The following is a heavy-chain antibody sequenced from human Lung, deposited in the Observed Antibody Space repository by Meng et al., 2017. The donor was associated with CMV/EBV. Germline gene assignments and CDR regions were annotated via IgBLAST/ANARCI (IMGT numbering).Heavy chain of an antibody. CDR2: LYPDGST. J-gene: IGHJ4*02. CDR1: SDSITNYF. Sequence: QEQPQDSGPRLVKPSETLSVPCIVSSDSITNYFWSWVRQPAGKGLEWIGRLYPDGSTDYNPSLSSRLTLSLDTSKIRFSLKLRSVTAADTAIYYCARTPVRFCNTHMCYAFDYWGQGALVTVSS. D-gene: IGHD2-2*01. V-gene: IGHV4-4*07. CDR3: ARTPVRFCNTHMCYAFDY.